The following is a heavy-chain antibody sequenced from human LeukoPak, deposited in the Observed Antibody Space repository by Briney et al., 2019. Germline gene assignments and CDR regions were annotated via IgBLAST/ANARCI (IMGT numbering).Heavy chain of an antibody. V-gene: IGHV3-48*03. CDR1: GFTFSSYE. Sequence: GGSLRLSCAASGFTFSSYEMNWVRQAPGKGLEWVSYISGSGSTIYYADSVKGRFTISRDNAKNSLYLQMNSLRAEDTAVYYCARDDSGVLLWFGELSGYYGMDVWGQGTTATVSS. J-gene: IGHJ6*02. D-gene: IGHD3-10*01. CDR3: ARDDSGVLLWFGELSGYYGMDV. CDR2: ISGSGSTI.